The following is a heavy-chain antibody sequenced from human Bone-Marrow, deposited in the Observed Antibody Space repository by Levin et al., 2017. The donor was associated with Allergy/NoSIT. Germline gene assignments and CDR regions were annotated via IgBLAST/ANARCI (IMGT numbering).Heavy chain of an antibody. Sequence: ASVKVSCKASGYTFTSYDINWVRQATGQGLEWMGWMNPNSGNTGYAQKFQGRVTMTRNTSISTAYMELSSLRSEDTAVYYCARSPDSGPWSYFDYWGQGTLVTVSS. V-gene: IGHV1-8*01. D-gene: IGHD6-19*01. CDR2: MNPNSGNT. CDR3: ARSPDSGPWSYFDY. CDR1: GYTFTSYD. J-gene: IGHJ4*02.